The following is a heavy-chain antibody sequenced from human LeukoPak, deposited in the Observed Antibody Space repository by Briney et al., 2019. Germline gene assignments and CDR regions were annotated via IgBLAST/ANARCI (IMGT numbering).Heavy chain of an antibody. V-gene: IGHV3-48*04. CDR3: AREVHYYGSGSYPPDY. CDR1: GFTFSTYS. CDR2: ISSSSSTI. Sequence: PGGSLRLSCAASGFTFSTYSMNWVRQAPGKGLEWVSYISSSSSTIYYADSVKGRFTISRDNAKNSLYLQMNSLRAEDTAVYYCAREVHYYGSGSYPPDYWGQGTLVTVSS. D-gene: IGHD3-10*01. J-gene: IGHJ4*02.